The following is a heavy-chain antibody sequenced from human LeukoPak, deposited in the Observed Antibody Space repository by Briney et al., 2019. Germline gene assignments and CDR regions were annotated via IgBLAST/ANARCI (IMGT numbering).Heavy chain of an antibody. J-gene: IGHJ2*01. CDR3: ARDVHNWYFDL. CDR2: VYRGNDT. D-gene: IGHD6-6*01. CDR1: GFTVFTNH. V-gene: IGHV3-53*01. Sequence: GGSLRLSCAASGFTVFTNHMNWVRQAPGKGLEWVSVVYRGNDTYHADSVKGRFTISRDNSKNTVDLQMNNLRAEDTAVYYCARDVHNWYFDLWGRGTLVTVSS.